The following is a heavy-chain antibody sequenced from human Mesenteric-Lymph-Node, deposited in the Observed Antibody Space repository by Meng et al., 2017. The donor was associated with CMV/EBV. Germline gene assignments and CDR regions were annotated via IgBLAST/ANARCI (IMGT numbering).Heavy chain of an antibody. V-gene: IGHV3-21*04. CDR2: IDSSSSYI. CDR3: AKDRERYFDWSDY. CDR1: GFTFSSYT. J-gene: IGHJ4*02. Sequence: CASSGFTFSSYTMNWVRQAPGKGLEWISFIDSSSSYIYYADSLKGRFTISRDNTKNSLYLQMNSLRAEDTAVYYCAKDRERYFDWSDYWGQGTLVTVSS. D-gene: IGHD3-9*01.